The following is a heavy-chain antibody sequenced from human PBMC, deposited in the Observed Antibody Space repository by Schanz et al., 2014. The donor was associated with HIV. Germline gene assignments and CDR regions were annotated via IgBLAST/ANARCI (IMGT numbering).Heavy chain of an antibody. J-gene: IGHJ6*02. CDR2: INNDGSST. D-gene: IGHD4-4*01. CDR1: GFTFSSYW. V-gene: IGHV3-74*01. Sequence: VQLVESGGGLVQPGGSLRLSCAGSGFTFSSYWMHWVRQAPGKGLGWVSRINNDGSSTSYADSVKGRFTISRDNAKNTLYLQMKSLRAEDTAVYYCARETVNYYYGMDVWGQGTTVTVSS. CDR3: ARETVNYYYGMDV.